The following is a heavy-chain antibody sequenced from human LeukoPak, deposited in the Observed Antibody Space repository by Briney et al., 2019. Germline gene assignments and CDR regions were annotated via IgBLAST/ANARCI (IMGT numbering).Heavy chain of an antibody. Sequence: GASVKVSCKASGYTFTSYGISWVRQAPGQGLEWMGWISAYNGNTNYAQKLQGRVTMTTDTSTSTAYMELRSLRSDDTAVYYCARDQLVAVAGTGGDYWGQGTLVTVSS. CDR2: ISAYNGNT. CDR3: ARDQLVAVAGTGGDY. V-gene: IGHV1-18*01. CDR1: GYTFTSYG. J-gene: IGHJ4*02. D-gene: IGHD6-19*01.